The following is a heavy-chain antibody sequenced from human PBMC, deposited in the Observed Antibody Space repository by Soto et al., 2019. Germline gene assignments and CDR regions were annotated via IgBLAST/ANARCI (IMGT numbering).Heavy chain of an antibody. J-gene: IGHJ6*02. V-gene: IGHV1-69*01. CDR2: IMPIFDTA. Sequence: QVQLVQSGAEVKKPGSSVKVSCTASGGTFSSYAISWVRQAPGQGLEWMGGIMPIFDTANYAQKLQGRVTITADEATSRAYMELSSRRSEDTAVYYCARRVCSGGSCYSYYYYYGMDDWGQGSTVTVSS. D-gene: IGHD2-15*01. CDR1: GGTFSSYA. CDR3: ARRVCSGGSCYSYYYYYGMDD.